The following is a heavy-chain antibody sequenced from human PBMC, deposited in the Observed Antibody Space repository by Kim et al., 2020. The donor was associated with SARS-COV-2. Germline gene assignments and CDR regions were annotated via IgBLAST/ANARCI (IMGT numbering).Heavy chain of an antibody. CDR2: IKRKVEGGTI. D-gene: IGHD5-12*01. Sequence: GGSLRLSCVASGLTFSNVLMTWVRQAPGKGLEWVCRIKRKVEGGTIDSAATVKGRFIIADDDSKNTVYLQMNSLRTEDTDVYYCTTDTITRDDAFDVWGQGTMVTVSS. V-gene: IGHV3-15*01. CDR3: TTDTITRDDAFDV. J-gene: IGHJ3*01. CDR1: GLTFSNVL.